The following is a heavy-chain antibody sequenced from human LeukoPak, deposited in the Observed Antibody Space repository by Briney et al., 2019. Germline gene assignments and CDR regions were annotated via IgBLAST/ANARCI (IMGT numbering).Heavy chain of an antibody. V-gene: IGHV1-69*01. CDR3: ARGGRDGYITRDHDAFDI. CDR1: GGTFSSYA. D-gene: IGHD5-24*01. J-gene: IGHJ3*02. Sequence: SVKVSCKASGGTFSSYAISWVRQAPGQGLEWMGGIIPIFGTANYAQKFQGRVTITADESTSTAYMELSSLSSEDTAVFYCARGGRDGYITRDHDAFDIWGQGTMVTVSS. CDR2: IIPIFGTA.